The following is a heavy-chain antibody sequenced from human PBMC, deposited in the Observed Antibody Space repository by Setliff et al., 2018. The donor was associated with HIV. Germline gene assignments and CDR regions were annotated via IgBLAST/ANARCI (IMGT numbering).Heavy chain of an antibody. J-gene: IGHJ3*02. CDR2: VYSSGST. CDR3: ASGQWLEHAFDI. CDR1: GGSIGIRSYF. D-gene: IGHD6-19*01. Sequence: SETLSLPCTVSGGSIGIRSYFWGWIRQPPGKGLEWIGSVYSSGSTYYNPSLKSRVTVSVDTSKDQFSLRLSSVTVADTAVYYCASGQWLEHAFDIWGQGTVVTVSS. V-gene: IGHV4-39*01.